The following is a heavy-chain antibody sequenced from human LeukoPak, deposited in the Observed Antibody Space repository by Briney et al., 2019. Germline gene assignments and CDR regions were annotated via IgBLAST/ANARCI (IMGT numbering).Heavy chain of an antibody. J-gene: IGHJ4*02. V-gene: IGHV3-23*01. CDR2: ISGSGGST. CDR1: GFTFSSYS. D-gene: IGHD2-2*01. Sequence: GGSLRLSCAASGFTFSSYSMNWVRQAPGKGLEWVSAISGSGGSTYYADSVKGRFTISRDNSKNTLYLQMNSLRAEDTAVYYCAKLPNIVVVPAAQSDYWGQGTLVTVSS. CDR3: AKLPNIVVVPAAQSDY.